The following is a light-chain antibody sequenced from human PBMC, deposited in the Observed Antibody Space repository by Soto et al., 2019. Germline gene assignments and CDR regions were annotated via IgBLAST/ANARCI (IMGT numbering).Light chain of an antibody. Sequence: QSALTQPASVSGSPGQSITISCTGTSSDVGGYKYVSWYQQHPGKAPKLMIYEVSNRPSGVSSRFSGSKSGNTASLTISGLQVEDEADYYCSSYSSSTTLVFRGGTKLTVL. CDR3: SSYSSSTTLV. CDR1: SSDVGGYKY. J-gene: IGLJ3*02. V-gene: IGLV2-14*03. CDR2: EVS.